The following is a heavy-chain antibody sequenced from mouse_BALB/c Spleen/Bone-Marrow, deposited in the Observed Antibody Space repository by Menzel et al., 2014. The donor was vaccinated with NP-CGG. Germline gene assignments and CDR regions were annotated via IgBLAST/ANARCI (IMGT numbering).Heavy chain of an antibody. CDR2: IDPETGGT. V-gene: IGHV1-15*01. J-gene: IGHJ3*01. Sequence: QVQLQQPGAELVRPGASVTLSCKASGYTFTDYEMHWLKQTPVHGLEWIGAIDPETGGTAYNQKFKGRATLTTDKSSSTAYMELRSLTSEDSAVYYCTRLDGWGYGAYWGQGPLVTVS. CDR1: GYTFTDYE. CDR3: TRLDGWGYGAY. D-gene: IGHD3-2*01.